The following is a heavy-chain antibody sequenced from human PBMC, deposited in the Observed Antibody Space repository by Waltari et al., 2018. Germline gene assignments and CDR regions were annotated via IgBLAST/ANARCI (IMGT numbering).Heavy chain of an antibody. J-gene: IGHJ4*02. D-gene: IGHD3-22*01. Sequence: EVQLVQSGAEVKKPGESLTISCKGSGYSFTSYWIGWVPHRPGKGLEGMGIIYPGDSDTRYSPSFQGQVTISADKSISTAYLQWSSLKASDTAMYYCARLTRPHYDSSGYYFDYWGQGTLVTVSS. CDR2: IYPGDSDT. V-gene: IGHV5-51*01. CDR1: GYSFTSYW. CDR3: ARLTRPHYDSSGYYFDY.